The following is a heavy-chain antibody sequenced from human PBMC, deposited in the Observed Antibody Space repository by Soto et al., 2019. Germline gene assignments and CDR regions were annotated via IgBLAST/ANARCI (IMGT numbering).Heavy chain of an antibody. CDR2: IIPILGIA. D-gene: IGHD6-6*01. Sequence: QVQLVQSGAEVKKPGSSVKVSCKASGGTFSSYTISWVRQAPGQGLEWMGRIIPILGIANYAQKLQGRVTIPADKSTSTVYMEMSSLRSEDTAVYYCAGAYSSSQDYDYYYMDVWGKGTTVTVSS. CDR1: GGTFSSYT. CDR3: AGAYSSSQDYDYYYMDV. J-gene: IGHJ6*03. V-gene: IGHV1-69*02.